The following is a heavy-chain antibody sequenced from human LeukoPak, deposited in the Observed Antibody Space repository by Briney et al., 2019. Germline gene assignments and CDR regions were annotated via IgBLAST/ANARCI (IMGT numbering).Heavy chain of an antibody. V-gene: IGHV3-30*18. CDR2: ISYDGSNK. CDR3: AKDFESVVPYYGSGTDY. J-gene: IGHJ4*02. Sequence: QPGRSLRLSCAASGFSFSSYGMHWVRQAPGKGLEWVAVISYDGSNKYYAGSVKGRFTISRDNSKDTLYLQMNSLRAEDTAVYYCAKDFESVVPYYGSGTDYWGQGTLVTVSS. D-gene: IGHD3-10*01. CDR1: GFSFSSYG.